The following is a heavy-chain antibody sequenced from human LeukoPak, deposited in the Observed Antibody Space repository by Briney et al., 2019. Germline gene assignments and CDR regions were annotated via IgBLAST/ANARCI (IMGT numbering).Heavy chain of an antibody. CDR3: ARDCSSTSCYSGHDAFDI. CDR1: GGSISSGSYY. D-gene: IGHD2-2*02. Sequence: TSETLSLTCTVSGGSISSGSYYWSWIRQPAGKGLEWIGRIYTSGSTNYNPSLKSRVTISVDTSKNQFSLKLSSVTAADTAVYYCARDCSSTSCYSGHDAFDIWGQGTMVTVSS. CDR2: IYTSGST. J-gene: IGHJ3*02. V-gene: IGHV4-61*02.